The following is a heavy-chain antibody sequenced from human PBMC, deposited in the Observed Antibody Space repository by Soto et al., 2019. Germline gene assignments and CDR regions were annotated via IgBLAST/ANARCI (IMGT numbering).Heavy chain of an antibody. Sequence: SETLSLTCSVSGYSISSGYSWSWIRQPPGKGLEWIGYIYHSGSTYYNPSLKSRVTISVDRSKNQFSLKLSSVTAADTAVYYCARGQGGFLEWDDAFDIWGQGTMVTVSS. V-gene: IGHV4-30-2*01. D-gene: IGHD3-3*01. J-gene: IGHJ3*02. CDR2: IYHSGST. CDR1: GYSISSGYS. CDR3: ARGQGGFLEWDDAFDI.